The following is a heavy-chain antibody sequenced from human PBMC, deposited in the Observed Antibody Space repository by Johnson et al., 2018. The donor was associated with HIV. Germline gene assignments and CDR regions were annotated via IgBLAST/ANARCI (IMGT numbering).Heavy chain of an antibody. Sequence: QVQLVESGGGVVKPGRSLRLSCAASGFTFSSYAMHWVRQAPGKGLEWVAVISYDGSNKYYADSVKGRFTISRDNSKNTLYLQMNSVSTDDTAVYYCARGGGCGGDCYSGFDAFDIWGQGTLVTVFS. CDR2: ISYDGSNK. D-gene: IGHD2-21*01. J-gene: IGHJ3*02. CDR1: GFTFSSYA. V-gene: IGHV3-30*04. CDR3: ARGGGCGGDCYSGFDAFDI.